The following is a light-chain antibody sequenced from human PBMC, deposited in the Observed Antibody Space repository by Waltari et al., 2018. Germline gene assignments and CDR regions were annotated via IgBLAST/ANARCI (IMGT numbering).Light chain of an antibody. J-gene: IGKJ4*01. Sequence: EIVMTQSPATLSLSPGERATLSCRASQSVSSSLACYQQKPGQPPRLLIYGASSRATGIPDMFSGSGSGTGFTLTISSLEPEDVAVYYWQQNSNWPLTFGGGTKVEIK. CDR3: QQNSNWPLT. V-gene: IGKV3-15*01. CDR2: GAS. CDR1: QSVSSS.